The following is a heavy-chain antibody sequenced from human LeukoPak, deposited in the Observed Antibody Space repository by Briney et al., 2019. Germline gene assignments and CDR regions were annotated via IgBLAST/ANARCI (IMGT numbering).Heavy chain of an antibody. D-gene: IGHD6-19*01. J-gene: IGHJ4*02. CDR1: GGSISSYY. Sequence: SETLSLTCTVSGGSISSYYWSWIRQPPGKGLEWIGYIYYSGSTNYNPSLKSRVTISVDTSKNQFSLKLSSVTAADTAVYYCASYSGGWYSNYWGQGTLVTVSP. CDR2: IYYSGST. V-gene: IGHV4-59*01. CDR3: ASYSGGWYSNY.